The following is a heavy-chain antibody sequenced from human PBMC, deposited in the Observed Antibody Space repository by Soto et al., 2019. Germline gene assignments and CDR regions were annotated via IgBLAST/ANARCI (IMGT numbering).Heavy chain of an antibody. CDR2: IYHSGST. J-gene: IGHJ5*02. CDR1: GGSISSSNW. Sequence: SETLSLTCAVSGGSISSSNWWSWVRQPPGKGLEWIGEIYHSGSTNYNPSLKSRVTISVDKSKNQFSLKLSSVTAADTAVYYCARTKMYYYGSGSYHMYNWFDPWGQGTLVTVSS. V-gene: IGHV4-4*02. CDR3: ARTKMYYYGSGSYHMYNWFDP. D-gene: IGHD3-10*01.